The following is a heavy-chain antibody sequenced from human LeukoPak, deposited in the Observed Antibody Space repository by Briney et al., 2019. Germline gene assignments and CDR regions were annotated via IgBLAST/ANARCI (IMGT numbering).Heavy chain of an antibody. V-gene: IGHV3-53*01. CDR1: GFNVGTKS. CDR2: IYSGGST. J-gene: IGHJ4*02. Sequence: PGGSLRLSCAASGFNVGTKSMSWVRQSPGKGREWVSVIYSGGSTYYADSVNGRFTISRDNSRNTLFLQMNSLEVEDTAVYYCAKGRERSDWYNFDYGGQGTLVTVSS. CDR3: AKGRERSDWYNFDY. D-gene: IGHD1-14*01.